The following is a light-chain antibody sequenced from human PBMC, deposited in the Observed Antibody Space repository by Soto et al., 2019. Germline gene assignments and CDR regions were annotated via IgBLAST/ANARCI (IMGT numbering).Light chain of an antibody. V-gene: IGLV2-14*01. CDR2: EVR. CDR1: MRDVGAYNL. CDR3: SSYTTTSTLL. Sequence: QSALTQPASVSGSPGQSITISCAGTMRDVGAYNLVSWYQQHPGRAPQLIIYEVRNRPSGISYRFTGSRSGNTASLTISALQADDESTFYCSSYTTTSTLLFGGGTKLTVL. J-gene: IGLJ3*02.